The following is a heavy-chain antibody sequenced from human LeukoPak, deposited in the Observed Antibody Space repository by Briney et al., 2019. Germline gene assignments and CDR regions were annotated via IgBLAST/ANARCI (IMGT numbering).Heavy chain of an antibody. V-gene: IGHV4-39*01. CDR3: ARNNPVTHLDFDY. CDR1: GGSIFSSNSY. D-gene: IGHD1/OR15-1a*01. CDR2: IYYSGNT. Sequence: SETLSLTCTVSGGSIFSSNSYWGWIRQPPGTGLEWIGSIYYSGNTYYNASLKSRVTISVDTSKNQFSLKLNSVTAADTAVYYCARNNPVTHLDFDYWGQGTLVTVSS. J-gene: IGHJ4*02.